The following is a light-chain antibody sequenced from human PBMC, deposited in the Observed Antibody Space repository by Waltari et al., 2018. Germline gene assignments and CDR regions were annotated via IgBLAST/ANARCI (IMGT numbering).Light chain of an antibody. CDR3: SSYSGSNRLV. CDR2: EVT. V-gene: IGLV2-8*01. CDR1: SSDVGGYNS. J-gene: IGLJ2*01. Sequence: QSALTQPPSASGSPGQSVTISCTGTSSDVGGYNSVSWYQQHPGKAPTLMIYEVTKRPSGVPDRFSGSKSGNTASLTVSGLQAEDETDYYCSSYSGSNRLVFGGGTKLTVL.